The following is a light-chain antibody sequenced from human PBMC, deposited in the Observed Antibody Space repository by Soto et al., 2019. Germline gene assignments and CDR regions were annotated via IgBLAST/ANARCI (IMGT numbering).Light chain of an antibody. Sequence: QSVLTQPASVSGSPGQSITISCTGTSSDIGGYKYVSWYQKHPGKAPKLLIYEVTNRPSGVSSRFSGSKSGNTASLTISGLQSEDEADYYCSSYTSRSTVLFGGGTQLTVL. CDR3: SSYTSRSTVL. V-gene: IGLV2-14*01. CDR2: EVT. J-gene: IGLJ2*01. CDR1: SSDIGGYKY.